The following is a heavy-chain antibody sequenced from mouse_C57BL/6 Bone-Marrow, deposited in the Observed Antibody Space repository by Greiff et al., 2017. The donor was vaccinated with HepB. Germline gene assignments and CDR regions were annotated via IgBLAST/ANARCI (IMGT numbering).Heavy chain of an antibody. V-gene: IGHV1-50*01. CDR1: GYTFTSYW. J-gene: IGHJ4*01. CDR2: IDPSDSYT. Sequence: QVQLQQPGAELVKPGASVKLSCKASGYTFTSYWMQWVKQRPGQGLEWIGEIDPSDSYTNYNQKFKGKATLTVDTSSSPAYMQLSSLTSEDSAVYYCARDDGYYRGYYAMDYWGQGTSVTVSS. D-gene: IGHD2-3*01. CDR3: ARDDGYYRGYYAMDY.